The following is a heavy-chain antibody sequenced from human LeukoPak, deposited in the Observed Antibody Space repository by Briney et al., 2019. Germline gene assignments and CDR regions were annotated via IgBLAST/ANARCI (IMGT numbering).Heavy chain of an antibody. J-gene: IGHJ4*02. V-gene: IGHV3-21*01. CDR2: ISSSRSYI. CDR3: ARDYQYGYSTNWYHLAQIDY. D-gene: IGHD2-8*01. CDR1: GFTFSSYW. Sequence: PGGSLRLSCAASGFTFSSYWMSWVRQAPGKGLEWVSSISSSRSYIFYADSVKGRFTVSRDNAKNSLYLQMNSLRAEDTAIYYCARDYQYGYSTNWYHLAQIDYWGQGTLVTVSS.